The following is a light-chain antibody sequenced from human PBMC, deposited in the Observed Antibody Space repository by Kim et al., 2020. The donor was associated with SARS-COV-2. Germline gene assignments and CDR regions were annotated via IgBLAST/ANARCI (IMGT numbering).Light chain of an antibody. V-gene: IGLV4-69*01. J-gene: IGLJ2*01. CDR2: LNSDGSH. CDR1: GGHSSYA. Sequence: QLVLTQSPSASASLGASVKLTCTLSGGHSSYAIAWHQQQPEKGPRYLMKLNSDGSHSKGDGIPDRFSGSSSGAERYLTISSLQSEDEADYYCQTWGTGIVVFGGGTQLTVL. CDR3: QTWGTGIVV.